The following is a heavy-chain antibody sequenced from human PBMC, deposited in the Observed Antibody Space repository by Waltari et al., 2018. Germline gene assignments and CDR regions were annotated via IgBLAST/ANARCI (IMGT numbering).Heavy chain of an antibody. J-gene: IGHJ4*02. CDR2: IDPKSGNT. Sequence: QVQLVQSGAEVGKPGASVTVSCTASGYPFSGYLVHWVRQAPGQGLEWMGWIDPKSGNTNYAYKFEGRVTLTRDTSIRAAYMELSGLKSDDTAVYYCAREEDNHDASTELDFWGQGTLVTVSS. V-gene: IGHV1-2*07. CDR1: GYPFSGYL. CDR3: AREEDNHDASTELDF. D-gene: IGHD4-17*01.